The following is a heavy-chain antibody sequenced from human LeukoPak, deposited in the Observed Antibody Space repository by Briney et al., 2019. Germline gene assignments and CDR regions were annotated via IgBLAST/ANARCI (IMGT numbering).Heavy chain of an antibody. CDR1: GGSFSGYY. CDR2: INHSGST. D-gene: IGHD5-12*01. Sequence: SETLSLTCAVYGGSFSGYYWSWIRQPPGKGLEWIGEINHSGSTNYNPSLKSRVTISVDTSKNQFSLKLSSVTAADTAVYYCARDRWLRRSFDPWGQGTLVTVSS. V-gene: IGHV4-34*01. J-gene: IGHJ5*02. CDR3: ARDRWLRRSFDP.